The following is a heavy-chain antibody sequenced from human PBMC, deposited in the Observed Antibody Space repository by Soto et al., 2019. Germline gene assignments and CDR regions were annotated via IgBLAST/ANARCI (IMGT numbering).Heavy chain of an antibody. CDR1: GGSFSSYA. D-gene: IGHD6-13*01. Sequence: VKGSCNASGGSFSSYAISWGRQAPGQGLEWMGGIIPIFGTANYAQKFQGRVTITADESTSTAYMELSSLRSEDTAVYYCARAALGAIAAAGTLFDYWGQGTLVTVSS. J-gene: IGHJ4*02. CDR3: ARAALGAIAAAGTLFDY. CDR2: IIPIFGTA. V-gene: IGHV1-69*01.